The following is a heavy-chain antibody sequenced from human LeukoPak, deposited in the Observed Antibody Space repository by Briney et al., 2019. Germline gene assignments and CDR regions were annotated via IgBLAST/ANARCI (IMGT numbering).Heavy chain of an antibody. CDR1: GGTFSSYA. J-gene: IGHJ4*02. D-gene: IGHD1-26*01. Sequence: SVKVSRKASGGTFSSYAISWVRQAPGQGLEWMGRIIPILGIANYAQKFQGRVTITADKSTSTAYMELSSLRSEDTAVYYCAREGSGSYSTVDWGQGTLVTVSS. CDR3: AREGSGSYSTVD. CDR2: IIPILGIA. V-gene: IGHV1-69*04.